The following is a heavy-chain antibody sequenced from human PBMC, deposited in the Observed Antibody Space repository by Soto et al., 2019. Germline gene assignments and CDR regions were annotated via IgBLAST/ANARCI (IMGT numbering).Heavy chain of an antibody. CDR1: GYTFTSYG. CDR3: ARVVESSGYYADY. Sequence: GASVKVSCKASGYTFTSYGFSWVRQAPGQGLEWMGIINPSGGSTSYAQKFQGRVTMTRDTSTSTVYMELSSLRSEDTAVYYCARVVESSGYYADYWGQGTLVTVSS. D-gene: IGHD3-22*01. J-gene: IGHJ4*02. CDR2: INPSGGST. V-gene: IGHV1-46*01.